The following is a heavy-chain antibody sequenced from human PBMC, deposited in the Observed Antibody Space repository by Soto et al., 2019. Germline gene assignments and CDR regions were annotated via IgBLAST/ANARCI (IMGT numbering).Heavy chain of an antibody. CDR3: ARDRAPNIAAAGTRRSALDI. CDR1: GYTFTSYA. Sequence: ASVKVSCKASGYTFTSYAMHWVRQAPGQRLEWMGWINAGNGNTKYSQKFQGRVTITRDTSASTAYMELSSLRSEDTAVYYCARDRAPNIAAAGTRRSALDIWGQGTMVTVSS. J-gene: IGHJ3*02. V-gene: IGHV1-3*01. CDR2: INAGNGNT. D-gene: IGHD6-13*01.